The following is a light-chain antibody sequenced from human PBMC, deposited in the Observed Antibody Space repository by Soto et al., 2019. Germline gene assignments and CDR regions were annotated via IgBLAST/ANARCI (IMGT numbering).Light chain of an antibody. CDR2: GAS. CDR3: QQYSDWPRT. V-gene: IGKV3-15*01. J-gene: IGKJ1*01. CDR1: QTVTSN. Sequence: EIVMTQSPVTLSVSPGEAANLSCRASQTVTSNLAWYQQKPGRSPRLLLSGASTRATGIPARFSGSGSGTEFTLTISRLQSEDLAVYYCQQYSDWPRTFGQGTKVDIK.